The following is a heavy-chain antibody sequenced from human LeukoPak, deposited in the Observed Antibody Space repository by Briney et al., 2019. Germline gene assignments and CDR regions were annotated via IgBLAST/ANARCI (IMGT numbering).Heavy chain of an antibody. D-gene: IGHD2-15*01. CDR1: GFTFSTYG. J-gene: IGHJ5*02. V-gene: IGHV3-23*01. CDR3: ADVDASA. CDR2: ITGSGDGT. Sequence: GGSLRLSCAASGFTFSTYGISWVRQAPGKGLEWVSDITGSGDGTKYADSVKGRFTISRDNSKNTVYLQMNSLRVEDTAVYYCADVDASAWGQGTLVTVSS.